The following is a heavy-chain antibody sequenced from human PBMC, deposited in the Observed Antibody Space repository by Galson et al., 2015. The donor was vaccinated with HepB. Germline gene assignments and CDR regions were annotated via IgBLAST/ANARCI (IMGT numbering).Heavy chain of an antibody. D-gene: IGHD4-23*01. V-gene: IGHV1-2*02. J-gene: IGHJ4*02. CDR1: GYSLTAHY. CDR2: INPTNGYR. Sequence: SVKVSCKASGYSLTAHYVHWVRQAPGQGLEWMGWINPTNGYRKIAQMFQGRVTMTRDTSVNTAYIELSGLRSDDTAIYYCARGGGRWYVDYWGQGTLVTVSS. CDR3: ARGGGRWYVDY.